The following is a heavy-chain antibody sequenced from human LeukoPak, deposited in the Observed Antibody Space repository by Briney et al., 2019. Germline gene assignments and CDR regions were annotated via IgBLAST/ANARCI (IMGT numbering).Heavy chain of an antibody. CDR3: ARVYSTERLFL. D-gene: IGHD2-2*01. CDR2: INPSDGTA. J-gene: IGHJ4*02. V-gene: IGHV1-46*01. CDR1: GSIFTSYY. Sequence: GASVKVSCKASGSIFTSYYIHWVRQAPGQGPGWMTKINPSDGTATYAQTFQGRVTMTSDTSTSTIYMELRSLTSEDTAVYYCARVYSTERLFLWGQGTLVTVSS.